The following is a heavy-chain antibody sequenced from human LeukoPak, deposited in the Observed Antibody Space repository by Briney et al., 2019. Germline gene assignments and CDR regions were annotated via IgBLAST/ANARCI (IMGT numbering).Heavy chain of an antibody. CDR1: GFTVSNNY. Sequence: SGGSLRLSCAASGFTVSNNYMSWIRQPPGKGLEWIGEINHSGSTNYNPSLKSRVTISVDTSKNQFSLKLSSVTAADTAVYYCARVPPYGSGRGYFDYWGQGTLVTVSS. CDR2: INHSGST. V-gene: IGHV4-34*01. D-gene: IGHD3-10*01. J-gene: IGHJ4*02. CDR3: ARVPPYGSGRGYFDY.